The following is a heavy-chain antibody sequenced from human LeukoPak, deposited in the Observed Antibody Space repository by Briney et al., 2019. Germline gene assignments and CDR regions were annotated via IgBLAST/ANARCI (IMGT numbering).Heavy chain of an antibody. CDR1: GFTFSNFA. Sequence: GGSLRLPCSASGFTFSNFAMHWVRQAPGKGLEYVSTISSNGGATSYADSVKGRFTISRDNSKNTLYLQMSSLRPEDTAVYYCVKDPGYSSSWYFDYWGQGTLVPVSS. CDR3: VKDPGYSSSWYFDY. J-gene: IGHJ4*02. D-gene: IGHD6-13*01. CDR2: ISSNGGAT. V-gene: IGHV3-64D*06.